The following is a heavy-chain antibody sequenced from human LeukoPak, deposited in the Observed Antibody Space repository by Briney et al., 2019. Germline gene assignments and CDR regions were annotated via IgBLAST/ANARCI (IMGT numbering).Heavy chain of an antibody. CDR3: ARDYEVFGGGWYAFDI. Sequence: HPGGSLRLSCAASGFTFSSYAMHWVRQAPGKGLEWVAVISYDGSNKYYADSVKGRFTISRDNSKNTLYLQMNSLRAEDTAVYYCARDYEVFGGGWYAFDIWGQGTMVTVSS. D-gene: IGHD6-19*01. V-gene: IGHV3-30-3*01. J-gene: IGHJ3*02. CDR2: ISYDGSNK. CDR1: GFTFSSYA.